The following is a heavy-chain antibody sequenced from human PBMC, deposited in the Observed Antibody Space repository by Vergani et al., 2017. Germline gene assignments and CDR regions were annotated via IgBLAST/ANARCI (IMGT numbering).Heavy chain of an antibody. Sequence: EVQLLESGGGLVQPGGSLRLSCAASGFTFSSYAMSWVRQAPGKGLEWVSYISSSSSYTNYADSVKGRFTISRDNAKNSLYLQMNSLRAEDTAVYYCASHPAARGGYYFDYWGQGTLVTVSS. D-gene: IGHD2-2*01. J-gene: IGHJ4*02. V-gene: IGHV3-48*04. CDR3: ASHPAARGGYYFDY. CDR1: GFTFSSYA. CDR2: ISSSSSYT.